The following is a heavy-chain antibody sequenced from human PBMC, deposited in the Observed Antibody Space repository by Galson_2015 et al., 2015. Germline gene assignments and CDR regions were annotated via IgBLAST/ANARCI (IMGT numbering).Heavy chain of an antibody. CDR1: GGSISSGSHY. CDR3: ARDLGSSGPFDY. J-gene: IGHJ4*02. CDR2: VYHSGST. Sequence: SETLSLTCTVSGGSISSGSHYWSWIRQPAGKGLEWIGEVYHSGSTNYNPSLKSRVTISVDKSKNQFSLKLSSVTAANTAVYYCARDLGSSGPFDYWGQGTLVTVSS. D-gene: IGHD3-22*01. V-gene: IGHV4-61*10.